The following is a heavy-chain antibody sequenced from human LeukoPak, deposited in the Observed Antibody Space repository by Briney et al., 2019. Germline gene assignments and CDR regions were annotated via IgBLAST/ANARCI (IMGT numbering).Heavy chain of an antibody. CDR3: ARDLASGAFDI. V-gene: IGHV3-21*01. D-gene: IGHD7-27*01. CDR1: GFTFSSYS. J-gene: IGHJ3*02. Sequence: GSLRLSCAASGFTFSSYSMNWVRQAPGKGLEWVSSISSSSSYIYYADSVKGRFTISRDNAKNSLYLQMNSLRAEDTAVYYCARDLASGAFDIWGQGTMVTVSS. CDR2: ISSSSSYI.